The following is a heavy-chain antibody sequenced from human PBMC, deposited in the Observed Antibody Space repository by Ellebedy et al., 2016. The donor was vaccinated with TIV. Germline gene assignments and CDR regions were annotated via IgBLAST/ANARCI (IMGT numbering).Heavy chain of an antibody. V-gene: IGHV4-61*01. CDR3: ARERRDGRGFDY. D-gene: IGHD5-24*01. Sequence: SETLSLTCTVSGGSVSSGSYFWSWIRQPPGKGLEWIGYIYYSGRTNYNPSLKSRVTISVDTSKNQFSLKLSSVTAADTAVYYCARERRDGRGFDYWGQGTLVTVSS. CDR1: GGSVSSGSYF. CDR2: IYYSGRT. J-gene: IGHJ4*02.